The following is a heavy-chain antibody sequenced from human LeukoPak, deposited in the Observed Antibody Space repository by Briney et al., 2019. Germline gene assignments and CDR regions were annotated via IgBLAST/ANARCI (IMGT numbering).Heavy chain of an antibody. CDR1: GYTFTSYV. Sequence: SVPVSCKSSGYTFTSYVISWVRPPPGQGLEWVGCIHDYNGYTKAAQKLQDGLIMTTDTYTQAAYIALRNLTSDEADVYFFPRRSASTENTDPFQHWGQGTLVSVS. J-gene: IGHJ1*01. CDR2: IHDYNGYT. CDR3: PRRSASTENTDPFQH. V-gene: IGHV1-18*01. D-gene: IGHD4-11*01.